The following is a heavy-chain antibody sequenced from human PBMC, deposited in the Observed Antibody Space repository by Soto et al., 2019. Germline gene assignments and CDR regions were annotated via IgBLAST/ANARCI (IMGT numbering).Heavy chain of an antibody. CDR3: ARRYGAPFDD. Sequence: SETLSLTCTVSGGSISSYYWSWIRQPPGKGLEWIGYIYYSGSTNYNPSLKSRVTISVDTSKNQFSLKLSSVTAADTAVYYCARRYGAPFDDWGQGTLVTVPS. CDR1: GGSISSYY. V-gene: IGHV4-59*01. D-gene: IGHD4-17*01. J-gene: IGHJ4*02. CDR2: IYYSGST.